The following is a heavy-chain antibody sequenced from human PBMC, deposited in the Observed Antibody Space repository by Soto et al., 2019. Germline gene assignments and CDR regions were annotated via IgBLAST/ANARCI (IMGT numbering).Heavy chain of an antibody. CDR2: ISGSGGST. CDR3: ARVVDDYNFRGAFDI. Sequence: GGSLRLSCAASGFTFSSYAMSWVRQAPGKGLEWVSAISGSGGSTYYADSVKGRFTISRDNSKNTLYLQMNSLRAEDTAVYYCARVVDDYNFRGAFDIWGQGTMVTVSS. D-gene: IGHD4-4*01. V-gene: IGHV3-23*01. CDR1: GFTFSSYA. J-gene: IGHJ3*02.